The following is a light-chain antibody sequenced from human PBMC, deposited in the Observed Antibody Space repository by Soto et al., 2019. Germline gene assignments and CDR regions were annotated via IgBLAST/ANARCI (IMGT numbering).Light chain of an antibody. CDR1: TGAVTSGHY. CDR3: LVIYTGVGEV. J-gene: IGLJ1*01. V-gene: IGLV7-46*01. CDR2: DTS. Sequence: VVTQEPSLTVSPGGTVTLTCGSSTGAVTSGHYPHWFQQKPGQAPRTLIYDTSIKHSWTPARFSGSLLGGKAALTLSGAQPEDEADYYCLVIYTGVGEVFGTGTKLTVL.